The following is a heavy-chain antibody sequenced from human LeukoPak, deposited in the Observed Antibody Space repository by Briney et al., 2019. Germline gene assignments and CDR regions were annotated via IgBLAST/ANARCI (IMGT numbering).Heavy chain of an antibody. Sequence: PGGSLRPSCAASGFAFSSYAMSWVRQPPGKGLEWVSAITGGGGTTYYADSVKGRFTISRDNSKNTLYLQMNSLRAEDTAVYYCALKYYRNDARGYFDSWGQGTLVTVFS. D-gene: IGHD1-20*01. CDR1: GFAFSSYA. V-gene: IGHV3-23*01. CDR3: ALKYYRNDARGYFDS. J-gene: IGHJ4*02. CDR2: ITGGGGTT.